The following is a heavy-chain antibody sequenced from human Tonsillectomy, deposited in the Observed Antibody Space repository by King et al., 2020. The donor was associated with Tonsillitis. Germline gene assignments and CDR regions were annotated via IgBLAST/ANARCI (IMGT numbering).Heavy chain of an antibody. CDR2: MYSGGTK. J-gene: IGHJ4*02. V-gene: IGHV3-53*01. D-gene: IGHD6-19*01. Sequence: VQLVESGGGLIQPGGSLRLSCAASGVTVGTTYMNWVRQAPGKGLEWVSVMYSGGTKYYADSVKGRFTISRDNAKNTLYLQMNNLRVEDTAVYYCARDRSSGWFSLDYWRQGTLVT. CDR3: ARDRSSGWFSLDY. CDR1: GVTVGTTY.